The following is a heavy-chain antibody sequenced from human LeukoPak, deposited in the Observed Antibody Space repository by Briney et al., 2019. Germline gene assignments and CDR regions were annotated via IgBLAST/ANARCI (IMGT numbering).Heavy chain of an antibody. CDR1: GFTFSSYG. D-gene: IGHD2-15*01. V-gene: IGHV3-33*01. CDR3: ARGYCSGGSCYSGRPQGSHYGMDV. CDR2: IWYDGTNK. Sequence: GSLRLSCAASGFTFSSYGMHWVRQAPGKGLEWVAFIWYDGTNKYYADSVKGRFTISRDNSKNTLYLQMNSLRAEDTAVYYCARGYCSGGSCYSGRPQGSHYGMDVWGQGTTVTVSS. J-gene: IGHJ6*02.